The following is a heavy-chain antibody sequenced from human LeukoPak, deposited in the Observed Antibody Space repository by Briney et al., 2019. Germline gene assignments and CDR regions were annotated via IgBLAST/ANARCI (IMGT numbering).Heavy chain of an antibody. J-gene: IGHJ4*02. CDR1: GFTFSSYA. CDR2: ISGSGGST. V-gene: IGHV3-23*01. CDR3: AKIPYYDSSMDLDY. Sequence: GGSLRLSCAASGFTFSSYAMSWVRQAPGKGLEWVSAISGSGGSTYYADSVKGRFTISRDNSKNTLYLQVNSLRAEDTAVYYCAKIPYYDSSMDLDYWGQGTLVTVSS. D-gene: IGHD3-22*01.